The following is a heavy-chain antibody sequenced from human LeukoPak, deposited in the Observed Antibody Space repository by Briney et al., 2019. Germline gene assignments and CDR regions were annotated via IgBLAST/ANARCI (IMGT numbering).Heavy chain of an antibody. Sequence: GGSLRLSCAASGFTFSSYAMSWVRQAPGKGLEWVSAISGSGGSTYYADSVKGRFTISRDNSKNTLYLQMNSLRAEDTAVYYCAKPVSGSFRSYYFDYWGQGTLVTVSS. J-gene: IGHJ4*02. CDR2: ISGSGGST. V-gene: IGHV3-23*01. D-gene: IGHD3-16*01. CDR3: AKPVSGSFRSYYFDY. CDR1: GFTFSSYA.